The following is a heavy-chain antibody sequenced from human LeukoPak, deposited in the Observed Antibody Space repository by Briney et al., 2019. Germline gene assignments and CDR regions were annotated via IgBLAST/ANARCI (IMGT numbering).Heavy chain of an antibody. V-gene: IGHV4-59*08. Sequence: SETLSLTCSVSGGSISSSYWSWIRQAPGKGLEWIGYIHYIGTINYNPFFESRVTISVDTAQKQAYLKLKSVTADDTAVYYCARHWGFTGRGYLDYWGQGTLVTVS. D-gene: IGHD3-16*01. CDR3: ARHWGFTGRGYLDY. CDR1: GGSISSSY. J-gene: IGHJ4*02. CDR2: IHYIGTI.